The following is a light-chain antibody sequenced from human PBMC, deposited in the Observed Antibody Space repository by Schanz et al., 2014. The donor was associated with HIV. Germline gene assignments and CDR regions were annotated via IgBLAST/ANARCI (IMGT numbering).Light chain of an antibody. CDR1: SSDVGGYNY. CDR2: DVT. Sequence: QSALAQPASVSGSPGQSITISCTGTSSDVGGYNYVSWYQQHPGQAPKLLIYDVTYRPSGISNRFSGSKSGNTASLTISGLQAEDEAVYYCSSFTRGTTPVIFGGGTKLTVL. CDR3: SSFTRGTTPVI. V-gene: IGLV2-14*03. J-gene: IGLJ2*01.